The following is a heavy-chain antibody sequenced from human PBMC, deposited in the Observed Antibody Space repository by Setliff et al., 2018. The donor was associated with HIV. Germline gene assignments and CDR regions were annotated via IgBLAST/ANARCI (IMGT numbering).Heavy chain of an antibody. J-gene: IGHJ4*02. CDR3: ARVFTAGRREYYFDL. V-gene: IGHV4-59*08. CDR2: GYYGGTT. D-gene: IGHD6-6*01. Sequence: KPSETLSLTCTVSGGSIGTYYWSWIRQPPGKGLEWIGYGYYGGTTSYNPSLKSRVTISVDTSKNHFSLRLSSVTAADTAVYYCARVFTAGRREYYFDLWGQGTLVTVSS. CDR1: GGSIGTYY.